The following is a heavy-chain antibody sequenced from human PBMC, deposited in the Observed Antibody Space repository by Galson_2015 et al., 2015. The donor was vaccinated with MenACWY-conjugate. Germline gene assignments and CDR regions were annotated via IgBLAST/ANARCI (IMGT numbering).Heavy chain of an antibody. V-gene: IGHV3-30*18. CDR2: ISYDGSNK. CDR3: AKARRGRVVVTATTDY. D-gene: IGHD2-21*02. J-gene: IGHJ4*02. CDR1: GLSFSNYW. Sequence: SLRLSCAASGLSFSNYWMHWVRQAPGKGLEWVAVISYDGSNKYYADSVRGRFTISRDNSKNTLYLQMNSLRAEDTAVYYCAKARRGRVVVTATTDYWGQGTLVTVSS.